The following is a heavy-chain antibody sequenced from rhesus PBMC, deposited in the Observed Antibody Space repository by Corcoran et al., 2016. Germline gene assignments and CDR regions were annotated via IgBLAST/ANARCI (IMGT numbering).Heavy chain of an antibody. V-gene: IGHV4S10*01. J-gene: IGHJ6*01. CDR2: IYGSSTST. D-gene: IGHD2-2*01. CDR1: GGSISDSYR. CDR3: AGFCTSTTCYASGLDS. Sequence: QVQLQESGPGVVKPSETLSLTCAVSGGSISDSYRWSRIRQPPGKGLEWIGYIYGSSTSTNYNPSLKSRVTISKDTSKNQFSLKLSSVPAADTAVYYCAGFCTSTTCYASGLDSWGQGVVVTVSS.